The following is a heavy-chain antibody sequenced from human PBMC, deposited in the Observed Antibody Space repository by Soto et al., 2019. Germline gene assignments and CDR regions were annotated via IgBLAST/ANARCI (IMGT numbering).Heavy chain of an antibody. CDR1: GASISYGGYS. CDR2: INHLETT. CDR3: VIKHTRAGSCAP. Sequence: SETLSLTCTVSGASISYGGYSWSWIRQTPGKGLEWIGYINHLETTFYNPSFESRLTLSIDRTKNQFSLKLQSVTAADRAVYYGVIKHTRAGSCAPCGQGLLVTVYS. V-gene: IGHV4-30-2*01. J-gene: IGHJ5*02. D-gene: IGHD2-21*01.